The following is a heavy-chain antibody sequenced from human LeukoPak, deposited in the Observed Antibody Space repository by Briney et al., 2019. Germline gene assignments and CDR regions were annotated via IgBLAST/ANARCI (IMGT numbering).Heavy chain of an antibody. CDR2: MYLSGTT. CDR3: AGLVGRYSSGLYYYYFDY. D-gene: IGHD3-22*01. V-gene: IGHV4-4*02. CDR1: GDSINSLDL. Sequence: SETLSLTCTVSGDSINSLDLWSWVRQPPGQGLEWIGEMYLSGTTHSNPSVKSRVTISIDKSKNQFFLNLSSVTAADTAVYYCAGLVGRYSSGLYYYYFDYWGQGALVTVSS. J-gene: IGHJ4*02.